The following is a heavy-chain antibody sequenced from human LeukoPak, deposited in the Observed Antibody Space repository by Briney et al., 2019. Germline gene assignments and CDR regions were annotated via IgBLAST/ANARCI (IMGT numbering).Heavy chain of an antibody. CDR2: ISAYNGNT. J-gene: IGHJ4*02. V-gene: IGHV1-18*01. CDR1: GYTFTSYG. CDR3: ATDIAAAGPNAFDY. Sequence: ASVKVSCKASGYTFTSYGISWVRHAPGQGLEWTGWISAYNGNTNYAQKLQGRVTMTTDTSTSTAYMELRSLRSDDTAVYYCATDIAAAGPNAFDYWGQGTLVTVSS. D-gene: IGHD6-13*01.